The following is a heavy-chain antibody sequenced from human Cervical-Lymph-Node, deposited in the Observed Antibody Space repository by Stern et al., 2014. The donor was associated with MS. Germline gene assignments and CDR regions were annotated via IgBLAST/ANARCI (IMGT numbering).Heavy chain of an antibody. CDR1: GGTFSSYA. V-gene: IGHV1-69*01. CDR2: INTIFGTA. Sequence: VQLVESGAEVKKPGASVKVSCKASGGTFSSYAISWVRQAPGQGLEWMGGINTIFGTANYAQKFQGRVTITADESTSTAYMELSSLRSEDTAVYYCARGELKEGLVRGMDVWGQGTTVTVSS. CDR3: ARGELKEGLVRGMDV. J-gene: IGHJ6*02. D-gene: IGHD1-26*01.